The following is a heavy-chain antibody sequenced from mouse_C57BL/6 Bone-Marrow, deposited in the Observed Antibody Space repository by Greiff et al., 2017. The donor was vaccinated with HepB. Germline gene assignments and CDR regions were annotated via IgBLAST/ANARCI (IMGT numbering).Heavy chain of an antibody. D-gene: IGHD1-1*01. CDR3: ARMDYGSSYVGY. V-gene: IGHV1-81*01. Sequence: QVQLKESGAELARPGASVKLSCKASGYTFTSYGISWVKQRTGQGLEWIGEIYPRSGNTYYNEKFKGKATLTADKSSSTAYMELRSLTSEDSAVYFCARMDYGSSYVGYWGQGTTLTVSS. CDR2: IYPRSGNT. CDR1: GYTFTSYG. J-gene: IGHJ2*01.